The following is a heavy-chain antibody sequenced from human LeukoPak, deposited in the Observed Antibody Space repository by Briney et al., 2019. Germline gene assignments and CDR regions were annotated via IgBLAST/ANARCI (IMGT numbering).Heavy chain of an antibody. D-gene: IGHD6-19*01. CDR1: GGSLSGYY. Sequence: SETLSLTCAVSGGSLSGYYWSWIRQPPGKGLEWMGEINHSGSTNYNPSLKSRVTISVDTSKNQFSLRLSSVTAADTAVYYCARGAAVAGSYWYFDLWGRGNLVTVSS. CDR2: INHSGST. J-gene: IGHJ2*01. V-gene: IGHV4-34*01. CDR3: ARGAAVAGSYWYFDL.